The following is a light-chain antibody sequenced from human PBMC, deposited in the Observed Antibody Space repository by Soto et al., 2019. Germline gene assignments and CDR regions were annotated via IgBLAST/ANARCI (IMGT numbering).Light chain of an antibody. CDR2: AAS. CDR3: LQAYSFPLT. J-gene: IGKJ4*01. V-gene: IGKV1-12*01. Sequence: DIQMTQSPSSVSASVGDRVTITCRASQGISSWLFWYQLKPGKAPNLLIYAASSLRSGVPSRFTGSGSGTDFNLTVTSLEPDALESEYSLQAYSFPLTFGGGTQVQIK. CDR1: QGISSW.